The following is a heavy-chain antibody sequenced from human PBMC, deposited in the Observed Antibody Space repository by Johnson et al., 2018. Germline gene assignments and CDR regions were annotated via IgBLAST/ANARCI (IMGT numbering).Heavy chain of an antibody. CDR3: AKAVAVADSS. Sequence: VQLQESGGGLVQPGGSLRLSCTDSGFSFFRYWMTWVRQAPGKGLEWVANINQAGSKMDYLDSVRGRFIISRDNTKNSLYLQKNSLRADDTALYYCAKAVAVADSSWGQGTLVTVSS. CDR2: INQAGSKM. D-gene: IGHD4-23*01. J-gene: IGHJ5*02. CDR1: GFSFFRYW. V-gene: IGHV3-7*01.